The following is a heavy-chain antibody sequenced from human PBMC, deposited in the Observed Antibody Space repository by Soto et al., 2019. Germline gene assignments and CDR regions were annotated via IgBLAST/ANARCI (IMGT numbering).Heavy chain of an antibody. CDR3: ARSMETNYFYCMDV. CDR1: GGTFRSYA. CDR2: IIPMFGKP. Sequence: SVKVSCKASGGTFRSYAINWVRQAPGQGLEWMGGIIPMFGKPNYAEKFLGRVTISADESTRTAYMEVSSLKSEDTAVYYCARSMETNYFYCMDVWGLGTTVTVSS. D-gene: IGHD2-8*01. V-gene: IGHV1-69*01. J-gene: IGHJ6*02.